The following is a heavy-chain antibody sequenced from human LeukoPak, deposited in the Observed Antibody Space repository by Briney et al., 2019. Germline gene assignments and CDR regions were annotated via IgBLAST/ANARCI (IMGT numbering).Heavy chain of an antibody. D-gene: IGHD4-4*01. CDR2: ISYDGSNK. Sequence: PGRSLRLSCAASGFTFSSYAMHWVRQAPGKGLEWVAVISYDGSNKYYADSVKGRFTISRDNSKNTLYLQMNSLRAEDTAVYYCASTPRGDYRDPFDYWGQGTLVTVSS. V-gene: IGHV3-30-3*01. CDR3: ASTPRGDYRDPFDY. J-gene: IGHJ4*02. CDR1: GFTFSSYA.